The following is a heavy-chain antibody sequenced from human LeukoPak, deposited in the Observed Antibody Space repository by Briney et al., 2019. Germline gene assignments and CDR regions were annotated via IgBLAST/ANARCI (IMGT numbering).Heavy chain of an antibody. CDR2: IIPILGIA. D-gene: IGHD3-10*01. J-gene: IGHJ6*02. V-gene: IGHV1-69*04. CDR3: STSMVRGPRPVIPPNYGMDV. Sequence: GASVKVSCKASGGTFSSYAISWVRQAPGQGLEWMGRIIPILGIANYAQKFQGRVTITADKSTSTAYMELSSLRSEDTAVYYCSTSMVRGPRPVIPPNYGMDVWGQGTTVTVSS. CDR1: GGTFSSYA.